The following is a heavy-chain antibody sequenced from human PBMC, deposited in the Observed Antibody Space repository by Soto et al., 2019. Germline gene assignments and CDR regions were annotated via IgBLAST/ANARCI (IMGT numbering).Heavy chain of an antibody. CDR3: ARDLRGNYYDSSGYTDDDAFDI. V-gene: IGHV4-31*03. CDR1: GGSIISGGYY. D-gene: IGHD3-22*01. CDR2: IYYSGST. Sequence: TLSLTCTVSGGSIISGGYYLICIRQHPWNGLELIGYIYYSGSTYYNPSLKSRVTISVDTSKNQFSLKLSSVTAADTAVYYCARDLRGNYYDSSGYTDDDAFDIWGQGTMVTVSS. J-gene: IGHJ3*02.